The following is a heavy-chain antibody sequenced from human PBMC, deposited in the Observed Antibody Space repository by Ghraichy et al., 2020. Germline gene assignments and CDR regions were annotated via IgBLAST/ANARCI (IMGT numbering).Heavy chain of an antibody. Sequence: ASVKVSCKASGYTFTGYYMHWVRQAPGQGLEWMGRINPNSGGTNYAQKFQGRVTMTRDTSISTAYMELSRLRSDDTAVYYCARERRAAAGTYYYYGMDVWGQGTTVTVSS. CDR2: INPNSGGT. J-gene: IGHJ6*02. CDR3: ARERRAAAGTYYYYGMDV. V-gene: IGHV1-2*06. CDR1: GYTFTGYY. D-gene: IGHD6-13*01.